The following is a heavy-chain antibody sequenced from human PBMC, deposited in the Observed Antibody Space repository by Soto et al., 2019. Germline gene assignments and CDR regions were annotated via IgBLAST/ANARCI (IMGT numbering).Heavy chain of an antibody. Sequence: ASVKVSCKASGYTFTSYYMHWVRQAPGQGLEWMGIINPSGGSTSYAQKFQGRVTMTRDTSTSTVYMELSSLRSEDTAVYYCARVCSSTSCYTVNYYGMDVWGQGTTVTV. CDR3: ARVCSSTSCYTVNYYGMDV. D-gene: IGHD2-2*02. CDR1: GYTFTSYY. V-gene: IGHV1-46*01. J-gene: IGHJ6*02. CDR2: INPSGGST.